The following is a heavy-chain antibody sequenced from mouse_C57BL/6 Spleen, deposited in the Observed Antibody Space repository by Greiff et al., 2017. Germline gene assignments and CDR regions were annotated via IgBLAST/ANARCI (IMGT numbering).Heavy chain of an antibody. V-gene: IGHV14-1*01. CDR1: GFNIKDYY. Sequence: VQLQQSGAELVRPGASVKLSCTASGFNIKDYYMHWVKQRPEQGLEWIGRLDPEDGDTEYAPKFPGKATMTADKSSSTAYMELRSLTSEDSAVYYCTRKAIYYYGSSPYYAMDYWGQGTSVTVSS. J-gene: IGHJ4*01. D-gene: IGHD1-1*01. CDR3: TRKAIYYYGSSPYYAMDY. CDR2: LDPEDGDT.